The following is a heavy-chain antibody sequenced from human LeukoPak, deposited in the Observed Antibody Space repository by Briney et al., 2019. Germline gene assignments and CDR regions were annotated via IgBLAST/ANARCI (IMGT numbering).Heavy chain of an antibody. CDR1: GYTFTSYD. J-gene: IGHJ6*03. Sequence: GASVKVSCKASGYTFTSYDINWVRQATGQGLEWMGWMNPNSGNTGYAQKFQGRVTITRNTSISTAYMELSSLRSEDTAVYYCARGADTAMSTTHYYYMDVWGKGTTVTISS. CDR3: ARGADTAMSTTHYYYMDV. V-gene: IGHV1-8*03. CDR2: MNPNSGNT. D-gene: IGHD5-18*01.